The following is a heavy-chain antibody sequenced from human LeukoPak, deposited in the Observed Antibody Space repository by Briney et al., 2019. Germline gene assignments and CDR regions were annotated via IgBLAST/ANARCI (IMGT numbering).Heavy chain of an antibody. D-gene: IGHD1-1*01. V-gene: IGHV1-24*01. J-gene: IGHJ6*02. CDR2: FDLEDGEL. CDR3: ATLHDPPPVYHYHYHGMDV. Sequence: ASVKVSCKVSGFNLSDLSMNWVRQAPGKGLEWMGGFDLEDGELFYAQKFQGRVTMTGDTSTDTVYMELSSLTSEDTAVCYCATLHDPPPVYHYHYHGMDVWGQGTTVIVSS. CDR1: GFNLSDLS.